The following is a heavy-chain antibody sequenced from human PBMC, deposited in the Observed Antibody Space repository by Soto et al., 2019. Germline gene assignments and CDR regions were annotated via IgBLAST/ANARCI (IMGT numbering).Heavy chain of an antibody. Sequence: QVQLAQSGGEVKKLGASLKVSCKASGYTFNNYGISWVRQAPGQGLEWMGWISPYNGHTNSAQKFQDTMSMTTGTSTATDYMDLRRLRTDDTSVYYCSRYRPFIVATMSIDFWGQGTLVSVSS. V-gene: IGHV1-18*01. CDR2: ISPYNGHT. CDR3: SRYRPFIVATMSIDF. J-gene: IGHJ4*02. D-gene: IGHD5-12*01. CDR1: GYTFNNYG.